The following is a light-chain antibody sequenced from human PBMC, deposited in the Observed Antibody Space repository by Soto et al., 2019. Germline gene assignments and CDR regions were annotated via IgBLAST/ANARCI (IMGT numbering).Light chain of an antibody. Sequence: DVVMTQSPLSLPVTLGQPASISCRSSQSLVYSDGNTYLNGYQQRPGQSPSRQLYKVSNWDSGVXDXSSVSGSGTHFTLKMRSVEDEDARVCYCLHATRWTCTLGQGTKLEIK. CDR2: KVS. V-gene: IGKV2D-30*01. J-gene: IGKJ2*02. CDR3: LHATRWTCT. CDR1: QSLVYSDGNTY.